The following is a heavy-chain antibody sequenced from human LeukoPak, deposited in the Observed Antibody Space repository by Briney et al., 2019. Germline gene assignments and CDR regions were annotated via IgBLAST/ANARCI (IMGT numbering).Heavy chain of an antibody. CDR1: GVSTNTYYY. Sequence: PSETLSLTCTVSGVSTNTYYYWSWIRPPPGKGLEWIGYVDYSGRTKYSPSLKSRVTISVDTSKYQFSLEVSSVTAADTAVYYCATNIPTPTTSPPLGYWGQGTLVTVSS. V-gene: IGHV4-59*08. J-gene: IGHJ4*02. CDR3: ATNIPTPTTSPPLGY. CDR2: VDYSGRT. D-gene: IGHD1-26*01.